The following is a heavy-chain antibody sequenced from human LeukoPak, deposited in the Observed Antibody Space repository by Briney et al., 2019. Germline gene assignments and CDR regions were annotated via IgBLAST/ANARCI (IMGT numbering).Heavy chain of an antibody. D-gene: IGHD1-26*01. CDR1: GFTFSIYG. CDR3: GKDRGSYSGETSHSYGLDA. V-gene: IGHV3-30*18. CDR2: TSFDGSNK. J-gene: IGHJ6*02. Sequence: GRSLRLSCAASGFTFSIYGMHWVRQAPGKGLEWVAVTSFDGSNKDYADSVKGRFTISRDNSKNTLNLQMNSLRAEDTAVYYCGKDRGSYSGETSHSYGLDAWGQGTTVTVSS.